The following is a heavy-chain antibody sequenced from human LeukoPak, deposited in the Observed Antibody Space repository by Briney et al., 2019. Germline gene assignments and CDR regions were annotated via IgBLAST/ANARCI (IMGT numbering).Heavy chain of an antibody. CDR1: GGSISGYY. V-gene: IGHV4-59*01. CDR2: IYYSVST. D-gene: IGHD1-1*01. Sequence: SETLSLTCTVSGGSISGYYWTWIRQPPGKGLEYIGYIYYSVSTNHNPSLKSRVTISVDTSKNQFSLKLSSVTAADTAVYYCARGRYTFDYWGQGTLVIVSS. J-gene: IGHJ4*02. CDR3: ARGRYTFDY.